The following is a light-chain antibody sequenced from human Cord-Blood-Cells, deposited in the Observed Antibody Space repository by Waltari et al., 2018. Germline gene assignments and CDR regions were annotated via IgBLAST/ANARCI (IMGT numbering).Light chain of an antibody. V-gene: IGLV3-21*04. CDR2: YDS. CDR1: NIGSKS. J-gene: IGLJ2*01. Sequence: SYVLTQPPSVSVAPGKTARITCGGNNIGSKSVHLYQQKPGQAPVPVIYYDSDRPSGSTERCSGSNSGNTATLTISRVEAGDEADYYCQVWDSSSDHVVFGGGTKLTVL. CDR3: QVWDSSSDHVV.